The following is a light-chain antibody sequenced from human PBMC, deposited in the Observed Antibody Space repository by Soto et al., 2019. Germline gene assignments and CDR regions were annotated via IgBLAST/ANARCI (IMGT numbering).Light chain of an antibody. J-gene: IGKJ2*01. Sequence: DIQMTQSPSTLSACVGDRVTITCRASQSISSYLNWHQQKPGKAPKLLIYAASSLQSGVPSRFSGSGSGTDFTLTISSLQPEDFATYYCQQSYSTQYTFGQGTKVDIK. CDR2: AAS. CDR3: QQSYSTQYT. V-gene: IGKV1-39*01. CDR1: QSISSY.